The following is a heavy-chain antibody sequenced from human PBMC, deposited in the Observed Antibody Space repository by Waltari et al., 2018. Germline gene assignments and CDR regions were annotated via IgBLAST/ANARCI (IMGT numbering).Heavy chain of an antibody. CDR1: GYTFTGYY. CDR2: INPNSGGT. Sequence: QVQLVQSGAEVKKPGASVKVSCKASGYTFTGYYMHWVRQAPGQGLEWMGRINPNSGGTNYAQKFQGRVTMTRDTSISTAYMELSRLRSDDTAVYYCARGPLGSYSLHDAFDIWGQGTMVTVSS. D-gene: IGHD1-26*01. J-gene: IGHJ3*02. V-gene: IGHV1-2*06. CDR3: ARGPLGSYSLHDAFDI.